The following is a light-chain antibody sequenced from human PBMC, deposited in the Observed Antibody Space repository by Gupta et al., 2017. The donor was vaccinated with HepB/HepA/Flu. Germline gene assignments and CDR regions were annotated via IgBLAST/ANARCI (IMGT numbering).Light chain of an antibody. Sequence: QSALTQPASMSGSPGQSITISCTGTSSDVGGYNYVSWYQQHPGKAPKLMIYDVSNRPSGVSNRFSGSKSGNTASLTISGLQAEDEADYYCSSYTSSSTLFGTGIKVTVL. V-gene: IGLV2-14*03. CDR2: DVS. J-gene: IGLJ1*01. CDR3: SSYTSSSTL. CDR1: SSDVGGYNY.